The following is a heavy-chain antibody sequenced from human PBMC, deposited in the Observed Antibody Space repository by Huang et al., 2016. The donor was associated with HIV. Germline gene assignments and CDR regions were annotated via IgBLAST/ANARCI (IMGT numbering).Heavy chain of an antibody. V-gene: IGHV1-3*01. Sequence: QVQLVQSGAEVRKPGASVKVSCQASGYTFTNYVIHWVRQAPGQKLEWMGWINAGSGKIKYSQNFQGRVTLTRDTTASTAYMELSSLVSEDTAVYYCARDLRLYYMDVWGKGTTITVSS. CDR3: ARDLRLYYMDV. CDR2: INAGSGKI. J-gene: IGHJ6*03. CDR1: GYTFTNYV.